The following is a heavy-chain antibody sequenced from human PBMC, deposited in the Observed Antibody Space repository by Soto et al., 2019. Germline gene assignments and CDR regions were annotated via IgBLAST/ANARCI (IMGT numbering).Heavy chain of an antibody. D-gene: IGHD6-13*01. Sequence: GGSLRLSCAASGFTFSDYYMSWIRQAPGKGLEWVSYISSSSSYTNYADSVKGRFTISRDNAKNSLYLQMNSLRAEDTAVYYCARKLYSSSSVGGMDVWGQGTTVTVSS. CDR1: GFTFSDYY. J-gene: IGHJ6*02. CDR3: ARKLYSSSSVGGMDV. CDR2: ISSSSSYT. V-gene: IGHV3-11*03.